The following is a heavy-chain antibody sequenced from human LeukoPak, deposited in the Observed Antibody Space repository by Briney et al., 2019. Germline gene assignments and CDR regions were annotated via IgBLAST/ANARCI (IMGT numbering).Heavy chain of an antibody. J-gene: IGHJ4*02. D-gene: IGHD6-6*01. Sequence: SETLSLTCTVSGGSISSSSYYWGWIRQPPGKGLEWIGSIYYSGSAFYNPSLKSRVTISVDTSKNQFSLKLSSVTAADTAVYHCARRGYSSSWGTFDYWGQGTLVTVSS. CDR2: IYYSGSA. V-gene: IGHV4-39*01. CDR1: GGSISSSSYY. CDR3: ARRGYSSSWGTFDY.